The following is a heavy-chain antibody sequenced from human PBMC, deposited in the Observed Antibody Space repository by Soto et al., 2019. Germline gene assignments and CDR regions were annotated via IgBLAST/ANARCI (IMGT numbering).Heavy chain of an antibody. D-gene: IGHD3-10*01. CDR3: ARGARDYYGSGSYAPSFYYYMDV. CDR2: INHLGSI. J-gene: IGHJ6*03. V-gene: IGHV4-34*01. CDR1: GGSLSDYF. Sequence: SETLSLTCVVSGGSLSDYFWSWIRQPPGMALEWIGEINHLGSINYNPSLKSRVTMSVDTSKNQFSLTLNSVTAADTAVYYCARGARDYYGSGSYAPSFYYYMDVWGKGTTVTVSS.